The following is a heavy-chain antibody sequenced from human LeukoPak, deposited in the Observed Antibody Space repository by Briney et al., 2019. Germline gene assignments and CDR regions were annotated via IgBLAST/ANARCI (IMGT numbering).Heavy chain of an antibody. D-gene: IGHD4-17*01. CDR1: GGSISSGGYY. CDR3: ASTTVTGWFDP. Sequence: SETLSLTCTVSGGSISSGGYYWRWLRQHPGKGLEWIGYIYYSGSTDYNPSLKSRVTISVDTSKNQFSLKLSSVTAADTAVYYCASTTVTGWFDPWGQGTLVTVSS. J-gene: IGHJ5*02. V-gene: IGHV4-31*03. CDR2: IYYSGST.